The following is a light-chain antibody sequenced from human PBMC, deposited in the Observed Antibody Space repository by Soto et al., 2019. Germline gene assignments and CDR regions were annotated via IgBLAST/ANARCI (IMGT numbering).Light chain of an antibody. V-gene: IGLV2-14*03. CDR2: DVS. CDR3: SSYTSSSTHV. Sequence: QSVLTQPASVSGSPGQSITISCTGTSSDVGAYTFVSWYQQHPDKVPNLMIFDVSRRPSGVSDRFSGSKSGNTASLTISGLQPEDEADYYCSSYTSSSTHVFGSGTKVTVL. J-gene: IGLJ1*01. CDR1: SSDVGAYTF.